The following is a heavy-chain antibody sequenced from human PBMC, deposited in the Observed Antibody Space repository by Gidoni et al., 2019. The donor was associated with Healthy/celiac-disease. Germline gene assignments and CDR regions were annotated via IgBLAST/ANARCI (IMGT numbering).Heavy chain of an antibody. V-gene: IGHV4-39*07. Sequence: QLQLQESGPGLVKPSETLSLTCTVSGGSISSSSYYWGWIRQPPGKGLEWIGSIYYSGSTYYNPSLKSRVTISVDTSKNQFSLKLSSVTAADTAVYYCARGSSGGSLRIDYWGQGTLVTVSS. J-gene: IGHJ4*02. CDR1: GGSISSSSYY. CDR2: IYYSGST. D-gene: IGHD2-15*01. CDR3: ARGSSGGSLRIDY.